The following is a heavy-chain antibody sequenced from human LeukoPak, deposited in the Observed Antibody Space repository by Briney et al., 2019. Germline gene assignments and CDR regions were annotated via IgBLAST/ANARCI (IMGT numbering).Heavy chain of an antibody. CDR2: ISDDSNYI. D-gene: IGHD2-2*01. CDR3: ANHLACGSTSCPPFDY. CDR1: GFTFSSYS. Sequence: GGSLRLSCAASGFTFSSYSMSWVRQAPGKGLEWFSSISDDSNYIYYADSVEGRFTISRDNAKNSLYLQMNSLRAEDTAVYYCANHLACGSTSCPPFDYWGQGTLVTVSS. J-gene: IGHJ4*02. V-gene: IGHV3-21*01.